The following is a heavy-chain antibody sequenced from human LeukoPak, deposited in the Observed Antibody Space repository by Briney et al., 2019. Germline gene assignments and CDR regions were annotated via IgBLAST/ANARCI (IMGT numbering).Heavy chain of an antibody. CDR2: ISGSGDRT. CDR1: GFTFSTYA. D-gene: IGHD3-22*01. V-gene: IGHV3-23*01. CDR3: AKDLRETYYYDTSAFDI. J-gene: IGHJ3*02. Sequence: PGGSLRLSCAASGFTFSTYAMSWVRQAPGKGLEWVSGISGSGDRTYYADSVKGRFTISRDNSKNTLYLRMTSLRAEDTAVYYCAKDLRETYYYDTSAFDIWGQGTMVTVSS.